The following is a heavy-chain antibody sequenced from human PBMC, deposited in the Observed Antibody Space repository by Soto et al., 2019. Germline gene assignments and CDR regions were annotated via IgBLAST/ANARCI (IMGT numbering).Heavy chain of an antibody. J-gene: IGHJ6*03. CDR3: ARVKVVLIEYYYYMDV. CDR2: ISAYNGNT. CDR1: GYTFTSYG. V-gene: IGHV1-18*01. Sequence: GASVKVSCKASGYTFTSYGISWVRQAPGQGLEWMGWISAYNGNTNYAQKLQGRVTMTTDTSTSTAYMELRSLRSDDTAVYYCARVKVVLIEYYYYMDVWGKGTTVTVSS.